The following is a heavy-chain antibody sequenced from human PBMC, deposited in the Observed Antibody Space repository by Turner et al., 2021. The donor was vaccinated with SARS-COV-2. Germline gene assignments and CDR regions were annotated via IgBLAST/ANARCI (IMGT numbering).Heavy chain of an antibody. Sequence: EVQLVESGGGLVQPGGSLRLSCAASGFAFGSYWMSWVRQAPGKGLEWVANVNQDGGGWGCVDSVKGRFTLSRDNARNSFYLQMNSLRADDTAMYYCAIWTSSSENFWGQGTLVNVSS. V-gene: IGHV3-7*01. D-gene: IGHD1-1*01. CDR3: AIWTSSSENF. J-gene: IGHJ4*02. CDR2: VNQDGGGW. CDR1: GFAFGSYW.